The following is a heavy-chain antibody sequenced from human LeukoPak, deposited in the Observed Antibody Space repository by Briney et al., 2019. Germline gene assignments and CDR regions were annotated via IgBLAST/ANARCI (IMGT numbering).Heavy chain of an antibody. CDR2: ISAYNGNT. CDR1: GYTFTSYG. CDR3: ARELEYSSSGGVDY. D-gene: IGHD6-6*01. J-gene: IGHJ4*02. V-gene: IGHV1-18*01. Sequence: ASVKVSCKASGYTFTSYGISWVRQAPGQGLEWMGWISAYNGNTNYAQKLQGRVTMTTDTSTSTAYMELRSLRSDDTAVYYCARELEYSSSGGVDYWGQGTLVTVSS.